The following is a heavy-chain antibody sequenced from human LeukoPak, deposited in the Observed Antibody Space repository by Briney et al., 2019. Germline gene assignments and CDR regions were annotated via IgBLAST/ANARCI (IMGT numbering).Heavy chain of an antibody. CDR3: ARSLWPEDS. CDR1: GFTFTDYY. V-gene: IGHV3-7*01. J-gene: IGHJ4*02. Sequence: GGSLRLSCAASGFTFTDYYMSWVRQAPGKGLEWVASINHDGSTKIYIDSVKGRFTISRDNAKKSVYLQMDSLTAEVTAVYYCARSLWPEDSWCQGTQVTVSS. D-gene: IGHD1-14*01. CDR2: INHDGSTK.